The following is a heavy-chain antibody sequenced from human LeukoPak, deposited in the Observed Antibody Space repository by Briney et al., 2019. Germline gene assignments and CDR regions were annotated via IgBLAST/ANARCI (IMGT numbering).Heavy chain of an antibody. CDR1: GYSISSGYY. CDR2: IYHSGST. CDR3: ARESRYYDILTVRYYYGMDV. V-gene: IGHV4-38-2*02. Sequence: SETLSLTCAVSGYSISSGYYWGWIRQPPGKGLEWIGSIYHSGSTYYNPPLKSRVTISVDTSKNQFSLKLSSVTAADTAVYYCARESRYYDILTVRYYYGMDVWGKGTTVTVSS. D-gene: IGHD3-9*01. J-gene: IGHJ6*04.